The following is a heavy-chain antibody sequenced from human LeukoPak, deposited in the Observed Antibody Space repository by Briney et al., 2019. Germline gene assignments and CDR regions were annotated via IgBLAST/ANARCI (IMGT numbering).Heavy chain of an antibody. J-gene: IGHJ4*02. V-gene: IGHV1-18*01. CDR3: ARGEGRTPDSSGYYYVNPPNDY. D-gene: IGHD3-22*01. Sequence: GASVKVSCKASGYTFTSYGISWVRQAPGQGLEWMGWISAYNGNTNYAQKLQGRVTMTTDTSTSTAYMELRSLRSDDTAVYYCARGEGRTPDSSGYYYVNPPNDYWGQGTLVTVSS. CDR1: GYTFTSYG. CDR2: ISAYNGNT.